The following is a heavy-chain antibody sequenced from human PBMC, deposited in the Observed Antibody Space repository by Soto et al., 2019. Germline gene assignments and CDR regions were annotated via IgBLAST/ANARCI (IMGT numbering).Heavy chain of an antibody. D-gene: IGHD1-1*01. J-gene: IGHJ4*02. CDR1: GFTFSAYW. CDR3: ARGPRVSSTGTGAH. V-gene: IGHV3-74*01. CDR2: ISDDGSTA. Sequence: GGSLRLSCSVSGFTFSAYWMHWVRQVPGKGLTWVSRISDDGSTATYADSVKGRFVISRDNAKNSLYLEMNTLRADDSGLYYCARGPRVSSTGTGAHWGRGTLVTVSS.